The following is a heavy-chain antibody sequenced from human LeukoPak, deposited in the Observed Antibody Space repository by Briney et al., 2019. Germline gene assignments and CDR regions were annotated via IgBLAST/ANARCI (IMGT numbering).Heavy chain of an antibody. V-gene: IGHV3-23*01. Sequence: PGGSLRLSCAASGSTFSSYAMSWVRQAPGKGLEWVSAISGSGGSTYYADSVKGRFTISRDNSKNTLYLQMNSLRAEDTAVYYCAKARGTMVRGVIIKYPVDYWGQGTLVTVSS. CDR3: AKARGTMVRGVIIKYPVDY. CDR2: ISGSGGST. CDR1: GSTFSSYA. D-gene: IGHD3-10*01. J-gene: IGHJ4*02.